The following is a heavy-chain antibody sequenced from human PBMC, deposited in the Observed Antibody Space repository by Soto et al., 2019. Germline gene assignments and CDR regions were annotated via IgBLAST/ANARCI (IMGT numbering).Heavy chain of an antibody. CDR2: IDPSDSYT. CDR3: ASGSQASSGYYYSSAVDS. V-gene: IGHV5-10-1*01. D-gene: IGHD3-22*01. Sequence: GESLKLSFKGSGYLFTRDWISWVVQIPGKGLEWMGRIDPSDSYTNYSPSFQGHVTISADKSISTAYLQWSSLKASDTAMYYWASGSQASSGYYYSSAVDSWGQGTMVTFS. CDR1: GYLFTRDW. J-gene: IGHJ3*02.